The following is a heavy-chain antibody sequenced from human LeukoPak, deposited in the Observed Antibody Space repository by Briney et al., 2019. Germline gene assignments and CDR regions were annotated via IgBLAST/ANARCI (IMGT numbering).Heavy chain of an antibody. CDR2: IYPGDSDT. Sequence: GESLKTSCKGPGYSFTSYWIGWVPQVPGKGLEWMGIIYPGDSDTRYSPPFQGQVTISADKSISTAYLQWSSLKASDTAMYYCARRRYSSSWYPGDFDYWGQGTLVTVSS. D-gene: IGHD6-13*01. CDR3: ARRRYSSSWYPGDFDY. CDR1: GYSFTSYW. V-gene: IGHV5-51*01. J-gene: IGHJ4*02.